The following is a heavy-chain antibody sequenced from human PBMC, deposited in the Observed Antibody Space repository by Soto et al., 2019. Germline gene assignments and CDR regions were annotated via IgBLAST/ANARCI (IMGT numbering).Heavy chain of an antibody. CDR2: IYYSGST. CDR1: GGSISSGDYY. J-gene: IGHJ4*02. V-gene: IGHV4-30-4*01. CDR3: ALYGGNSVCLEY. Sequence: QVQLQESGPGLVKPSQTLSLTCTVSGGSISSGDYYWSWIRQTPGKALEWIEYIYYSGSTFYNPSPKTRVTISVDTSKNQFSLNLSSVTAADTAVSYCALYGGNSVCLEYWGKGTLVTGSS. D-gene: IGHD4-17*01.